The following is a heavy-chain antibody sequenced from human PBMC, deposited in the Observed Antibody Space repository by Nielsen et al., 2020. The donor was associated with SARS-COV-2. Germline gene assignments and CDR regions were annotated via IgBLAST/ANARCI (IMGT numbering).Heavy chain of an antibody. CDR2: ISYDGSNK. J-gene: IGHJ4*02. CDR1: GFTFSSYA. Sequence: GESLKISCAASGFTFSSYAMHWVRQAPGKGLEWVAVISYDGSNKYYADSVKGRFTISRDNSKNTLYLQMNSLRAEDTAVYYCARDALSYSSSWWGFDYWGQGTLVTVSS. CDR3: ARDALSYSSSWWGFDY. D-gene: IGHD6-13*01. V-gene: IGHV3-30-3*01.